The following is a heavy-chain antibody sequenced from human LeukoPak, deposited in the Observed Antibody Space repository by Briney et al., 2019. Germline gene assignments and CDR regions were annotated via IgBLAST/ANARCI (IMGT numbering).Heavy chain of an antibody. CDR2: ISTDGSST. D-gene: IGHD3-16*01. Sequence: GGSLRLSCAASGFTFSIYWMHWVRQGPGKGLVWVSRISTDGSSTGYADSVKGRFTISRENAKNTLYLQMNSLRAEDTAVYYCARTRTLPIAGGFDTWGQGSLVTVSS. CDR3: ARTRTLPIAGGFDT. J-gene: IGHJ5*02. CDR1: GFTFSIYW. V-gene: IGHV3-74*01.